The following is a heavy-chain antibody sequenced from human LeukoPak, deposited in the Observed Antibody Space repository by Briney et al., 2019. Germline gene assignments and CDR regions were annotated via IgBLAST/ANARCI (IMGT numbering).Heavy chain of an antibody. V-gene: IGHV3-30*04. D-gene: IGHD3-10*01. CDR1: GFTFSSYA. CDR2: ISYDGSNK. J-gene: IGHJ4*02. Sequence: GGSLRLSCAASGFTFSSYAIHWVRQAPGKGLEWVAVISYDGSNKYYADSVKGRFTISRDNSKNTLYLQMNSLRAEDTAVYYCARDAVVRRVIDYFDYWGQGTLVTVSS. CDR3: ARDAVVRRVIDYFDY.